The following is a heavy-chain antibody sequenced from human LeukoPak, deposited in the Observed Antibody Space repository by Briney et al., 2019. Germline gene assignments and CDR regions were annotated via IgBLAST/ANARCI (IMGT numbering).Heavy chain of an antibody. CDR2: MSNSGDGT. J-gene: IGHJ1*01. V-gene: IGHV3-23*01. D-gene: IGHD5-12*01. CDR1: GFTFSGNW. Sequence: PGGSLRLSCEASGFTFSGNWMSWVRQAPGKGPEWVSGMSNSGDGTNYADSVKGRCIISRDNSKNTLYLQMYSLGVEDTAIYYCAKDLGRRGLGATMSDWGQGTLVSVSS. CDR3: AKDLGRRGLGATMSD.